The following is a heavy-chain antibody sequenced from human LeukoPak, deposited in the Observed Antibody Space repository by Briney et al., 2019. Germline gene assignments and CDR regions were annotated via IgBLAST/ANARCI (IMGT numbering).Heavy chain of an antibody. V-gene: IGHV3-21*01. J-gene: IGHJ3*02. CDR1: GFPFRTYT. D-gene: IGHD3-10*01. CDR2: ISSSSSYI. Sequence: PGGSLRLSCAASGFPFRTYTINWVRQAPGKGLEWVSSISSSSSYIYYADSVKGRFTISRDNAKNSLYLQMNSLRAEDTAVYYCARDMPITMVRGVISRVAFDIWGQGTMVTVSS. CDR3: ARDMPITMVRGVISRVAFDI.